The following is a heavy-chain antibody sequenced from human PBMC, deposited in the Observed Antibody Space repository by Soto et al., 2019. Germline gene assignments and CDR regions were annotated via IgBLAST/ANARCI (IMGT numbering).Heavy chain of an antibody. D-gene: IGHD3-3*01. CDR3: ARDLLRAGHDFWSGPGDY. CDR1: GGTFSSYA. CDR2: IIPIFGTA. J-gene: IGHJ4*02. V-gene: IGHV1-69*13. Sequence: SVKVSCKASGGTFSSYAISWVRQAPGQGLEWMGGIIPIFGTANYAQKFQGRVTITADESTSTAYMELSSLRSEDTAVYYCARDLLRAGHDFWSGPGDYWGQGTLVTVSS.